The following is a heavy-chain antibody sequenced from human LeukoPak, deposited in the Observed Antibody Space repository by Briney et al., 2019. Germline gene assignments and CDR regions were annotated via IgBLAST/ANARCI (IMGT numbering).Heavy chain of an antibody. CDR3: ARGPTLTRCSDSSGYYNFDK. J-gene: IGHJ4*02. CDR1: GGSFSGYW. CDR2: INHSGNT. D-gene: IGHD3-22*01. V-gene: IGHV4-34*01. Sequence: KTSETLSLTCAVYGGSFSGYWWTWIRQPPGKGLEWIGEINHSGNTNYNPSLKSRVTTSVDTSNNQFSLKLSSVTAADTAVYYCARGPTLTRCSDSSGYYNFDKWGQGTLVTVSS.